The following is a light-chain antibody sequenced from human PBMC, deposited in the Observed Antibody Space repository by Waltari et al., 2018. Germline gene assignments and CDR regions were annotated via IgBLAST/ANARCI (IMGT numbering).Light chain of an antibody. CDR3: QQYGRSPEN. J-gene: IGKJ1*01. V-gene: IGKV3-20*01. Sequence: IVLTQSPGTLSLSPGDRATLSCRASQSVSDNYLAWYQHTPGQPPRLLIYGASSRATGIPDRFSGSGSGTDFTLTISRLEPEDFAVYYCQQYGRSPENFGQGTKVEIK. CDR1: QSVSDNY. CDR2: GAS.